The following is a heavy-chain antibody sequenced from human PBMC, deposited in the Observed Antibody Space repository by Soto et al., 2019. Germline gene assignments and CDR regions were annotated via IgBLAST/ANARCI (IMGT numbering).Heavy chain of an antibody. CDR1: GFTFSSYA. CDR2: ISGSGGST. D-gene: IGHD6-13*01. J-gene: IGHJ4*02. CDR3: AKAPVPTGYSSSFFTGGFDY. Sequence: GGSLRLSCAASGFTFSSYAMSWVRQAPGKGLEWVSAISGSGGSTYYADSVKGRFTISRDNSKNTLYLQMNSLRAEDTAVYYCAKAPVPTGYSSSFFTGGFDYWGQGTLVTVSS. V-gene: IGHV3-23*01.